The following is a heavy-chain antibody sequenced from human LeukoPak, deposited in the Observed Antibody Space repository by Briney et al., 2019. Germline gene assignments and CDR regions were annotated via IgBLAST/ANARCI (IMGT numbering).Heavy chain of an antibody. CDR2: IYYSGST. CDR3: ARGLN. J-gene: IGHJ4*02. V-gene: IGHV4-39*01. D-gene: IGHD3-16*01. CDR1: GDSISNSAYY. Sequence: PSETLSLTCTVSGDSISNSAYYWGWIRQSPGKGLEWIGNIYYSGSTCYNPSLKSRVTISVDTSKNQFSLKLSSVTAADTAVYYCARGLNWGQGTLVTVSS.